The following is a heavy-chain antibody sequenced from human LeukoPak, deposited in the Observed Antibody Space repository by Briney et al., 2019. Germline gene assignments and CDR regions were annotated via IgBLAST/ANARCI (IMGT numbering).Heavy chain of an antibody. J-gene: IGHJ4*02. CDR1: GFTFSSYA. Sequence: TGGSLRLSCSVSGFTFSSYAMTWVRQAPGKGLEWVSTIRGSGANSYYADSVKGRFTISRDNSKNTLFLQMNSLRAEDTALYYCAKGCGADCSSSYDSWGQGTLVTVSS. CDR3: AKGCGADCSSSYDS. D-gene: IGHD2-21*02. V-gene: IGHV3-23*01. CDR2: IRGSGANS.